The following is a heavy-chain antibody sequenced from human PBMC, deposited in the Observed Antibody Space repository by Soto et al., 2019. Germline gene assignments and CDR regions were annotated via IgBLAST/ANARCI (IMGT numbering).Heavy chain of an antibody. CDR2: INAGNGNT. Sequence: SVKVSCKASGYTFTSYAMHWVRQAPGQRLEWMGWINAGNGNTKYSQKFQGRVTITRDTSASTAYMELSSLRSEDTAVYYCARDQIEVDSSGYSPFDYWGQGTLVTVSS. CDR3: ARDQIEVDSSGYSPFDY. V-gene: IGHV1-3*01. D-gene: IGHD3-22*01. CDR1: GYTFTSYA. J-gene: IGHJ4*02.